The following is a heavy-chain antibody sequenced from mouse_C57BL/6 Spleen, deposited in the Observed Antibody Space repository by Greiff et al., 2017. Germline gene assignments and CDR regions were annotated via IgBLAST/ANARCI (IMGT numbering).Heavy chain of an antibody. CDR2: IYPGDGDT. CDR1: GYAFSSYW. D-gene: IGHD1-1*01. CDR3: ARDYYGSIPYAMDY. J-gene: IGHJ4*01. Sequence: VKLMESGAELVKPGASVKISCKASGYAFSSYWMNWVKQRPGKGLEWIGQIYPGDGDTNYNGKFKGKATLTADKSSSTAYMQLSSLTSEDSAVYFCARDYYGSIPYAMDYWGQGTSVTVSS. V-gene: IGHV1-80*01.